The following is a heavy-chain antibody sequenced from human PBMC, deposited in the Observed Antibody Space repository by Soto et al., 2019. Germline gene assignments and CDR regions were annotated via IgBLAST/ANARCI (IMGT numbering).Heavy chain of an antibody. Sequence: QVQLVQSGAEVKKPGASVKVSCKASGYSFTSYGISWVRQAPGQGLEWVGWISAYNGNTNYAQKLQGRVTMTTDTSTTTAYIELRSLRSDDTAMYYCALYRGSYYRRPDYWGQGTLVTVSS. J-gene: IGHJ4*02. CDR3: ALYRGSYYRRPDY. CDR1: GYSFTSYG. CDR2: ISAYNGNT. V-gene: IGHV1-18*01. D-gene: IGHD1-26*01.